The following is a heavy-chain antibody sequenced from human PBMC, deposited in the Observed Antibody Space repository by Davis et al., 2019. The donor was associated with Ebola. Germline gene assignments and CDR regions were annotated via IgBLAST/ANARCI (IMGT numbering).Heavy chain of an antibody. CDR1: GYTFTGYY. Sequence: ASVKVSCKASGYTFTGYYMHWVRQAPGQGLKWMGWINPNSGGTNYAQKFQGWVTMTRDTSISTAYMELSRLRSDDTAVYYCAREAVGYCSSTSCYNPGYYGMDVWGQGTTVTVSS. J-gene: IGHJ6*02. CDR2: INPNSGGT. CDR3: AREAVGYCSSTSCYNPGYYGMDV. V-gene: IGHV1-2*04. D-gene: IGHD2-2*02.